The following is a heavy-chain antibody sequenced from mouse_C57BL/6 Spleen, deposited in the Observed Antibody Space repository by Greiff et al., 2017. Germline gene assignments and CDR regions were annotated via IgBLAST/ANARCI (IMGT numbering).Heavy chain of an antibody. D-gene: IGHD1-1*01. Sequence: QVTLKESGPGILQPSQTLSLTCSFSGFSLSTFGMGVGWIRQPSGKGLEWLAHIWWDDDKYYNPALKSRLTISKDTYKNQVFLKIANVDTADTATYYCARMPTVVATRGYFDYWGQGTTLTVSS. CDR1: GFSLSTFGMG. CDR3: ARMPTVVATRGYFDY. J-gene: IGHJ2*01. V-gene: IGHV8-8*01. CDR2: IWWDDDK.